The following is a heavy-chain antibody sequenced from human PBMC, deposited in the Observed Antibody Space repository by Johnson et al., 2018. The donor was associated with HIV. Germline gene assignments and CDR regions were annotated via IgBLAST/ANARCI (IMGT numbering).Heavy chain of an antibody. V-gene: IGHV3-30*14. CDR2: ISYDGSNK. J-gene: IGHJ3*02. CDR1: GFTFSSYA. D-gene: IGHD3-16*01. Sequence: QMLLVESGGGVVQPGRSLRLSCAASGFTFSSYAMHWVRQAPGKGLEWVAVISYDGSNKYYADSVKGRFTISTDTSKNTLYLQMNAQRAEDTAVYYCAISIPRPGWGDAFDIWGQGTMVTVSS. CDR3: AISIPRPGWGDAFDI.